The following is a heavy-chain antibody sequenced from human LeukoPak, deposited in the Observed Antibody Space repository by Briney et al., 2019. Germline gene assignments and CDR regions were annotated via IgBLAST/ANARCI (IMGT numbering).Heavy chain of an antibody. CDR3: AKDNIGRITIFGVVIGPDAFDI. D-gene: IGHD3-3*01. J-gene: IGHJ3*02. CDR2: ISGSGGST. Sequence: GGSRRLSCAASGFTFSSYAMSWVRQAPGKGLEWVSAISGSGGSTYYADSVKGRFTISRDNSKNTLYLQMNSLRAEDTAVYYCAKDNIGRITIFGVVIGPDAFDIWGQGTMVTVSS. CDR1: GFTFSSYA. V-gene: IGHV3-23*01.